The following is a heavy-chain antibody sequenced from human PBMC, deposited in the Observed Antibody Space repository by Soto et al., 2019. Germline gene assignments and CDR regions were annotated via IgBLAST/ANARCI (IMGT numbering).Heavy chain of an antibody. CDR1: GIIFSYDA. Sequence: LRLSCVASGIIFSYDAMHWARQAPGKGLEWVALISPAGTNQYYADSAKGRFTISRDNSKNTLYLQMNSLRPEDTGLYYCARENSRISPRLFPHWGNGTLVTVSS. J-gene: IGHJ1*01. V-gene: IGHV3-30-3*01. D-gene: IGHD2-21*01. CDR2: ISPAGTNQ. CDR3: ARENSRISPRLFPH.